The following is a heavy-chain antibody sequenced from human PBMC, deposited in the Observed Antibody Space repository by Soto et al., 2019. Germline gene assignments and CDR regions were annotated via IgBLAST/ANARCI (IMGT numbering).Heavy chain of an antibody. V-gene: IGHV4-59*01. CDR1: GGSISSYY. CDR2: FYYSGST. CDR3: ARDIKEGYFDL. Sequence: QVQLQESGPGLVKPSETLSLTCTVSGGSISSYYWSWIRQPPGKGLEWIGYFYYSGSTNYNPSLKSRVTISVDTSKNPLSLKLSSVTAADTAVYYCARDIKEGYFDLWGRGTLVTVSS. J-gene: IGHJ2*01.